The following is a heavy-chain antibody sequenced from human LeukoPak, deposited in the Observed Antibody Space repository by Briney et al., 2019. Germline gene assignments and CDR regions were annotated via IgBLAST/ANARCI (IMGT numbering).Heavy chain of an antibody. CDR2: MNPNSGNT. Sequence: ASVKVSCKAPGYTFTSYDINWVRQATGQGLEWMGWMNPNSGNTGYAQKFQGRVTMTRNTSISTAYMELSSLRSEDTAVYYCARGGGPYYYYGMDVWGQGTTVTVSS. V-gene: IGHV1-8*01. CDR3: ARGGGPYYYYGMDV. J-gene: IGHJ6*02. CDR1: GYTFTSYD. D-gene: IGHD6-25*01.